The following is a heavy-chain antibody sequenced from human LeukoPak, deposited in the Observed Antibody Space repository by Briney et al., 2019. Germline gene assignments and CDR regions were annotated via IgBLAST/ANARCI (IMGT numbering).Heavy chain of an antibody. CDR1: GGSISSYY. CDR2: IYHSGST. D-gene: IGHD4-23*01. CDR3: ASSNYGGNSAFDY. J-gene: IGHJ4*02. V-gene: IGHV4-59*12. Sequence: SETLSLTCTVSGGSISSYYWSWIRQPPGKGLEWIGYIYHSGSTYYNPSLKSRVTISVDRSKNQFSLKLSSVTAADTAVYYCASSNYGGNSAFDYWGQGTLVTVSS.